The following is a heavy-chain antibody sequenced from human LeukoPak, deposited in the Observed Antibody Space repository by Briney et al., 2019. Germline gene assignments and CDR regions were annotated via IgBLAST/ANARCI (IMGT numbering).Heavy chain of an antibody. J-gene: IGHJ6*02. V-gene: IGHV5-51*01. Sequence: GESLKISCRGSGYSFTSYWIGWVRQMPGKGLEWMGIIYPGDSDTRYSPSFQGQVTISADKSISTAYLQWSSLKASDTAMYYCARHGAGSYNYYYYGMDVWGQGTTVTVS. CDR2: IYPGDSDT. CDR1: GYSFTSYW. D-gene: IGHD3-10*01. CDR3: ARHGAGSYNYYYYGMDV.